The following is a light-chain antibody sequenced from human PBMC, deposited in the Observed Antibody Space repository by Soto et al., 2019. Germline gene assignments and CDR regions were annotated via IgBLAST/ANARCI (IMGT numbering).Light chain of an antibody. CDR1: QSVLYSANNKNY. J-gene: IGKJ5*01. CDR2: WAS. CDR3: QHYCSTPIT. Sequence: DIVMTQSPDSLAVSLGERATINCKSSQSVLYSANNKNYLAWYQQKPGQPPKLLIYWASPRESGVPDRFSDSGSETDSTLTISSLQDEDAAVYYCQHYCSTPITFGQGTRLEIK. V-gene: IGKV4-1*01.